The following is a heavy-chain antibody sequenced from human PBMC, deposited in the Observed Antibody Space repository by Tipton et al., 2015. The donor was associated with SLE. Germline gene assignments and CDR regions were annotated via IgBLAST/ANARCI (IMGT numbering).Heavy chain of an antibody. CDR1: GFTFSSYG. Sequence: SLRLSCAASGFTFSSYGMHWVRQAPGKGLEWVAVLWYDGSNKYYADSVKGRFTISRDNSKNTLYLQMNSLRAEDTAVYYRASELPGWGAFDIWGQGTMVTVSS. V-gene: IGHV3-33*01. D-gene: IGHD2-2*01. J-gene: IGHJ3*02. CDR2: LWYDGSNK. CDR3: ASELPGWGAFDI.